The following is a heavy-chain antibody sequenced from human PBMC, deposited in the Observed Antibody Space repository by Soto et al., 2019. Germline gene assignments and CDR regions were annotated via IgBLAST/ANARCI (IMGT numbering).Heavy chain of an antibody. Sequence: SETLSLTCTVSGGSVSSGSYYWSWIRQPPGKGLEWIGYIYYSGSTNYNPSLKSRVTISVDTSKNQFSLKLSAVTAADTAVYYCARVFNDYSNYRPRDYFDYWGQGTLVTVSS. CDR3: ARVFNDYSNYRPRDYFDY. CDR2: IYYSGST. J-gene: IGHJ4*02. V-gene: IGHV4-61*01. D-gene: IGHD4-4*01. CDR1: GGSVSSGSYY.